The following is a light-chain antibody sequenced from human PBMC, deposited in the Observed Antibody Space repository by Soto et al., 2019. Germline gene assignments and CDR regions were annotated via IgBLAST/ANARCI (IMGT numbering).Light chain of an antibody. CDR2: AAS. CDR3: LQDYNYPRT. CDR1: QGIRND. V-gene: IGKV1-6*01. Sequence: AIQMTQSPSSLSASVGDRVTITCRASQGIRNDLGWYQQKPGKAPKLLIYAASSLQSGVPSRISGSGSGTVFSFTISSLQPEDFATYYCLQDYNYPRTFGQGTKVDIK. J-gene: IGKJ1*01.